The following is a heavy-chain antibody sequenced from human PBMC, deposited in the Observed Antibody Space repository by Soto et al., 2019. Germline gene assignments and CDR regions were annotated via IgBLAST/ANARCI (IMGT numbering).Heavy chain of an antibody. CDR2: IHYSGST. CDR1: GGSVSSGGYY. Sequence: QVQLQESGPGLVKPSETLSLTCNVSGGSVSSGGYYWNWIRQPPGKGLEWIGHIHYSGSTNYNPSLKRRVTLSVDTSKNQFSLKLNSVTAADTAIYYCARGMIPVVRRYFDYWGQGTLVTVSS. J-gene: IGHJ4*02. CDR3: ARGMIPVVRRYFDY. V-gene: IGHV4-61*08. D-gene: IGHD2-15*01.